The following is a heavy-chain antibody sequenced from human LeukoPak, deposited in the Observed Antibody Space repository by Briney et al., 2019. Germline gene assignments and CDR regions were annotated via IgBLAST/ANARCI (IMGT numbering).Heavy chain of an antibody. Sequence: SETLSLTCTVSGGSISSYDWSWIRQPPGKGLEWIGLIYYSGGTNYNPSLKSRVTISVDTSKNQSSLKLISVTAADTAVYYCAIGMYYDFWSGYYTHNWFDPWGQGTLVTVSS. CDR3: AIGMYYDFWSGYYTHNWFDP. D-gene: IGHD3-3*01. CDR1: GGSISSYD. V-gene: IGHV4-59*01. CDR2: IYYSGGT. J-gene: IGHJ5*02.